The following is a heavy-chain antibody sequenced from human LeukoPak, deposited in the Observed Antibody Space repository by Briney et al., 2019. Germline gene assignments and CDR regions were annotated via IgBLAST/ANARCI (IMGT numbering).Heavy chain of an antibody. Sequence: SETLSLTCAVYGGSFSGYYWSWIRQPPGKGLEWIGEINHSGSTNYNPSLKSRVTISVDTSKNQFSLKLSSVTAADTAVYYCARARRGGYGPNDYWGQGTLVTVSS. CDR3: ARARRGGYGPNDY. V-gene: IGHV4-34*01. J-gene: IGHJ4*02. D-gene: IGHD5-12*01. CDR1: GGSFSGYY. CDR2: INHSGST.